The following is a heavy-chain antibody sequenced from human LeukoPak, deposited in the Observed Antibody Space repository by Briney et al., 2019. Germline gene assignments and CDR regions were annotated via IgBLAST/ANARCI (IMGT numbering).Heavy chain of an antibody. Sequence: SGPALVKPTQTLTLTCTFSGFSLSTSGMCVSWIRQPPGKALEWLARIDWDDNKYYSTSLKTRLTISKDTSKNQVVLTMTNMDPVDTATYYCARISGHYYDSSGFDYWGQGTLVTVSS. CDR2: IDWDDNK. J-gene: IGHJ4*02. CDR3: ARISGHYYDSSGFDY. CDR1: GFSLSTSGMC. V-gene: IGHV2-70*11. D-gene: IGHD3-22*01.